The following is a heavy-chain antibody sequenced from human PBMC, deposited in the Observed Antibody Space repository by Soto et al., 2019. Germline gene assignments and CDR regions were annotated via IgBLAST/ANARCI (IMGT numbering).Heavy chain of an antibody. CDR3: ARSFGVVRMDV. CDR2: INAGNGNT. D-gene: IGHD3-3*01. CDR1: GYTFTSYG. Sequence: ASVKVSCKASGYTFTSYGISWVRQAPGQGLEWMGWINAGNGNTKYSQKFQGRVTITRDTSASTAYMELSSLRSEDTAVYYCARSFGVVRMDVWGQGTTVTVS. V-gene: IGHV1-3*01. J-gene: IGHJ6*02.